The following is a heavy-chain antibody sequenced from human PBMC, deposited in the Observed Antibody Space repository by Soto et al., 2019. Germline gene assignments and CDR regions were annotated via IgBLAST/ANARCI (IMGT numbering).Heavy chain of an antibody. V-gene: IGHV4-59*01. CDR2: IYYSGST. J-gene: IGHJ5*02. Sequence: SETLSLTCTVSGVSISSYYWSWIRQPPGKGLEWIGYIYYSGSTNYNPSLKSRVTISVDTSKNQFSLKLSSVTAADTAVYYCARVRGYCSSTSCYYDNWFDPWGQGTLVTVSS. CDR1: GVSISSYY. CDR3: ARVRGYCSSTSCYYDNWFDP. D-gene: IGHD2-2*01.